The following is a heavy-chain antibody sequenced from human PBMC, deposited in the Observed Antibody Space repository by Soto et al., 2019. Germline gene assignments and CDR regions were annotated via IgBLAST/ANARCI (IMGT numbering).Heavy chain of an antibody. J-gene: IGHJ4*02. CDR3: ARYRFSGNRWSKFDY. D-gene: IGHD3-16*02. CDR2: IYHTGTT. Sequence: QVQLLQSGPGLVKSSQTLPLTCTVSGVTVSSDAYYWSWIRQHPGKGLEWIGNIYHTGTTYYSPSLKSRIAISLDASKNQFSLTLTSVTAADTAVYFCARYRFSGNRWSKFDYWGQGTLVNVSS. CDR1: GVTVSSDAYY. V-gene: IGHV4-31*03.